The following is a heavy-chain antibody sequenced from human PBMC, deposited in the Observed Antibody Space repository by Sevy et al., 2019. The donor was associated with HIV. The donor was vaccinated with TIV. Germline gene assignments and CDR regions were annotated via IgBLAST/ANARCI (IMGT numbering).Heavy chain of an antibody. CDR1: GYSFTSYW. Sequence: GESLKISCKGSGYSFTSYWIGWVRQMPGKGLEWMGIIYPGDSDTRYSPSFQGQVTISADKSISTAYLQWSSLKASDTAMYYCSRRPPWSDLYDSSGYYYILGAFDIWGQGTMVTVSS. D-gene: IGHD3-22*01. CDR3: SRRPPWSDLYDSSGYYYILGAFDI. J-gene: IGHJ3*02. V-gene: IGHV5-51*01. CDR2: IYPGDSDT.